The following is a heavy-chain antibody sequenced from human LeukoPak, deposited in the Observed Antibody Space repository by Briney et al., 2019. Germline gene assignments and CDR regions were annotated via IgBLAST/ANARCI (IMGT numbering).Heavy chain of an antibody. J-gene: IGHJ4*02. CDR3: ARDRLYYYDRSGYYRYFDY. CDR2: IYHSGST. V-gene: IGHV4-38-2*02. D-gene: IGHD3-22*01. CDR1: GYSISSGYY. Sequence: SETLSLTCTVSGYSISSGYYWGWIRQPPGKGLQWIGSIYHSGSTYYNPSLKSRVTISVDTSKNQFSLKLSSVTAADTAVYYCARDRLYYYDRSGYYRYFDYWGQGTLVTVSS.